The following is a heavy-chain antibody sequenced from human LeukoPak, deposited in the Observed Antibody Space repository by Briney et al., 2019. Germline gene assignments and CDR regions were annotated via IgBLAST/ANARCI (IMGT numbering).Heavy chain of an antibody. CDR2: IYYSGST. Sequence: SETLSLTCTVSGGSISSYYWSWIRQPPGKGLEWIGYIYYSGSTNYNPSLKSRVTISVDTSKDQFSLKLSSVTAADTAVYYCARSGIQLWLPDYWGQGTLVTVSS. CDR1: GGSISSYY. D-gene: IGHD5-18*01. J-gene: IGHJ4*02. V-gene: IGHV4-59*08. CDR3: ARSGIQLWLPDY.